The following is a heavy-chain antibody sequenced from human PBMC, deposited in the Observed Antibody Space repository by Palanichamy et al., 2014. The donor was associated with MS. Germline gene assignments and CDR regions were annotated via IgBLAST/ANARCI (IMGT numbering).Heavy chain of an antibody. Sequence: QVQLVESGGGVVQLGRSLRLSCAASGFIFSTYGMHWVRQAPGKGLEWVALIWYDGSNKYYADSVKGRFTISRDNSKNTLYLQMNSLRVEDTAVYYCARGAAILTGDMGLEYWGQGTLVTVSS. D-gene: IGHD3-9*01. CDR2: IWYDGSNK. V-gene: IGHV3-33*01. J-gene: IGHJ4*02. CDR3: ARGAAILTGDMGLEY. CDR1: GFIFSTYG.